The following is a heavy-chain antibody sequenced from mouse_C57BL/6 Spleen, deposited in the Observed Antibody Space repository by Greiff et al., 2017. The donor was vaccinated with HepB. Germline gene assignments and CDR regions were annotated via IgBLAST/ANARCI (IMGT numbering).Heavy chain of an antibody. CDR3: ARETTGAMDY. V-gene: IGHV1-81*01. Sequence: QVQLKESGAELARPGASVKLSCKASGYTFTSYGISWVKQRTGQGLEWIGEIYPRSGNTYYNEKFKGKATLTADKSSSTAYMELRSLTSEDSAVYFCARETTGAMDYWGQGTSVTVSS. D-gene: IGHD1-1*01. CDR1: GYTFTSYG. J-gene: IGHJ4*01. CDR2: IYPRSGNT.